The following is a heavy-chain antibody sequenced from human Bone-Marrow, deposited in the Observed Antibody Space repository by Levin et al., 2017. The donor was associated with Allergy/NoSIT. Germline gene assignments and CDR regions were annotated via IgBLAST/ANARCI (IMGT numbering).Heavy chain of an antibody. CDR3: GKVGGSSSEFDY. J-gene: IGHJ4*02. Sequence: GGSLRLSCAVSGFTFGTFRSYWMGWVRQAPGKGLEWVANINEDGTEKYSVDSLKGRFSISRDNAMDSFYLQMSRLRVEDTGVYYCGKVGGSSSEFDYWGQGTLVTVSS. CDR1: GFTFGTFRSYW. CDR2: INEDGTEK. D-gene: IGHD2-2*01. V-gene: IGHV3-7*01.